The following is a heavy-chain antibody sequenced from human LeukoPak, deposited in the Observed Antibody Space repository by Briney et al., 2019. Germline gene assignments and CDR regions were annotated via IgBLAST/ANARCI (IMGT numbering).Heavy chain of an antibody. Sequence: GGSLRLSCAASGFTFSSYGMHWVRQAPGKGLEWVAVIWYDGSNKYYADSVKGRFTISRDNSKNTLYLQMNSLRAEDTAVYYCARGRHSSLFDPWGQGTLVTVSS. J-gene: IGHJ5*02. V-gene: IGHV3-33*01. CDR1: GFTFSSYG. CDR3: ARGRHSSLFDP. D-gene: IGHD6-13*01. CDR2: IWYDGSNK.